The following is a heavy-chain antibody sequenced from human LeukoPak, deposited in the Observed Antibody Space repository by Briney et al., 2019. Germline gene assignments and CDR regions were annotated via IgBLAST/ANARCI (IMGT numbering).Heavy chain of an antibody. Sequence: GESLKISCKGSGYSFTSYWIGWVRQMPGKGLEWMGIIYPGDSDTRYSPSFQGQVTISADKSISTAYLQWSSLKASDTAMYYCASPAYCSSTSCYDGYWGQGTLVTVSS. CDR2: IYPGDSDT. CDR1: GYSFTSYW. D-gene: IGHD2-2*01. J-gene: IGHJ4*02. CDR3: ASPAYCSSTSCYDGY. V-gene: IGHV5-51*01.